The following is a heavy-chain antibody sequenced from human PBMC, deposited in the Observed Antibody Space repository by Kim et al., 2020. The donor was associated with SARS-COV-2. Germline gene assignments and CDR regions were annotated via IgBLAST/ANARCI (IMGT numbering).Heavy chain of an antibody. CDR3: AKDRDSSGYSTYYFDY. J-gene: IGHJ4*02. Sequence: GGSLRLSCAASGFTFSSYAMRWVRQAPGKGLEWVSAIGCGGGSTYYADSVKGRFTISRDNSRNTLYLQMNSLRAEDTAVYYCAKDRDSSGYSTYYFDYWGQGTAVTVSS. CDR1: GFTFSSYA. CDR2: IGCGGGST. D-gene: IGHD3-22*01. V-gene: IGHV3-23*01.